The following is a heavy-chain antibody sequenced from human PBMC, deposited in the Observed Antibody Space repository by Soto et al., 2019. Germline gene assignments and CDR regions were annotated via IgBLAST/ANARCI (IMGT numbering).Heavy chain of an antibody. V-gene: IGHV4-34*01. Sequence: SETLSLTCAVYGGSFSGYYWSWIRQPPGKGLEWIGEINHSGSTNYNPSLKSRVTISVDTSKNQFSLKLSSVTAADTAVYYCARGRTSYYYGSGSYYYYGIDVWGQGTTVTVSS. CDR3: ARGRTSYYYGSGSYYYYGIDV. D-gene: IGHD3-10*01. CDR2: INHSGST. J-gene: IGHJ6*02. CDR1: GGSFSGYY.